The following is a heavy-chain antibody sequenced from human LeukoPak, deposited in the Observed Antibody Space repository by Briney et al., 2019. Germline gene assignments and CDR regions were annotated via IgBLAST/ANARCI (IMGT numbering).Heavy chain of an antibody. J-gene: IGHJ4*02. CDR2: INHSGST. CDR3: ARSPPVPSIAAAGSSWTRYFDY. CDR1: GGSFSGYY. D-gene: IGHD6-13*01. V-gene: IGHV4-34*01. Sequence: PSETLSLTCAVYGGSFSGYYWSWIRQPPGKGLEWIGEINHSGSTNYNPSLKSRVTISVDTSKNQFSLKLSSVTAADTAVYYCARSPPVPSIAAAGSSWTRYFDYWGQGTLVTVSS.